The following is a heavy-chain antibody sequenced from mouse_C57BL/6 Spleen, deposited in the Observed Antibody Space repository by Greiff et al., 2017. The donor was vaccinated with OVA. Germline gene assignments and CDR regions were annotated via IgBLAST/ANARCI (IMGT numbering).Heavy chain of an antibody. CDR2: IDPSDSET. D-gene: IGHD4-1*01. CDR3: ARSGNWDLGY. Sequence: QVQLQQPGAELVRPGSSVKLSCKASGYTFTSYWMHWVKQRPIQGLEWIGNIDPSDSETHYNQKFKDKATLTVDKSSSTAYMQLSSLTSEDSAVYYCARSGNWDLGYWGQGTTLTVSS. J-gene: IGHJ2*01. CDR1: GYTFTSYW. V-gene: IGHV1-52*01.